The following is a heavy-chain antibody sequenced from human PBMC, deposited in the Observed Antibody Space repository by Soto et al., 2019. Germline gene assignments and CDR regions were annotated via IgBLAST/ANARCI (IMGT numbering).Heavy chain of an antibody. CDR3: ASRPSVLGVPVLDY. J-gene: IGHJ4*02. Sequence: ASVKVSCKASGYTFTGYYMHRVRQAPGQGLEWMGSINPNSGGTNYSQKFQGRVTMTRDTSISTAYMELSRLRSDDTAVYYCASRPSVLGVPVLDYWGQGTLVTVSS. CDR1: GYTFTGYY. V-gene: IGHV1-2*02. D-gene: IGHD2-2*01. CDR2: INPNSGGT.